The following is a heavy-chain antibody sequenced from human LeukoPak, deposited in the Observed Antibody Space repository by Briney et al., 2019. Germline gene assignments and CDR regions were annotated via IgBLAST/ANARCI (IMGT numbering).Heavy chain of an antibody. Sequence: SETLSLTCTVFGDSLSSHYWSWIRQSPGKGLEWIGYIYGSGSTHHDPSLRSRVTISEATSKNQFSLKLASVTAADAAVHYCARNVGWYTYDSWGQGTLVTVSS. CDR1: GDSLSSHY. CDR3: ARNVGWYTYDS. J-gene: IGHJ4*02. CDR2: IYGSGST. V-gene: IGHV4-59*08. D-gene: IGHD6-19*01.